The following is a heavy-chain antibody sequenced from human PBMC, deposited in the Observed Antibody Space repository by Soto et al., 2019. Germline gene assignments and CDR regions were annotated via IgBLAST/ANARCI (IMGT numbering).Heavy chain of an antibody. Sequence: VSGPTLVNPTQTLTLTCTFSGFSLSTSGVGVGWIRQPPGKALEWLALIYWNDDKRYSPSLKSRLTITKDTSKNQVVLTMTNMDPVDTATYYCAHRRGSGCYGFAWFDPWGKGTLVTVSS. CDR3: AHRRGSGCYGFAWFDP. CDR2: IYWNDDK. D-gene: IGHD6-19*01. J-gene: IGHJ5*02. CDR1: GFSLSTSGVG. V-gene: IGHV2-5*01.